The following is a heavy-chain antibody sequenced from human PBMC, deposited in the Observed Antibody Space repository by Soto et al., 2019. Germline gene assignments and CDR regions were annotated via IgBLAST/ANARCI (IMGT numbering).Heavy chain of an antibody. CDR3: ARRLLYWLQGYPYMVV. CDR1: GYTFTSYD. Sequence: ASVKVSCKASGYTFTSYDINWVRQATGQGLEWMGWMNPNSGNTGYAQKFQGRVTMTRNTSISTAYMELSSLRSEDTAVYYCARRLLYWLQGYPYMVVWGKGTIVTVSS. CDR2: MNPNSGNT. D-gene: IGHD2-8*02. J-gene: IGHJ6*03. V-gene: IGHV1-8*01.